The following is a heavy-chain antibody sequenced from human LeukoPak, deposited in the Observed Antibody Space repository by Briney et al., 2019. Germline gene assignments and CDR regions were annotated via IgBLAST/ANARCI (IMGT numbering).Heavy chain of an antibody. Sequence: PGGSLRLSCAASGFTFSSYRMNWVRQAPGKGLEWVSSISSSSSYIYYADSVKGRFTISRGNAKNSLYLQMNSLRAEDTAVYYCAREDYNSLFLDYWGQGTLVTVSS. CDR3: AREDYNSLFLDY. CDR2: ISSSSSYI. J-gene: IGHJ4*02. D-gene: IGHD1-14*01. V-gene: IGHV3-21*01. CDR1: GFTFSSYR.